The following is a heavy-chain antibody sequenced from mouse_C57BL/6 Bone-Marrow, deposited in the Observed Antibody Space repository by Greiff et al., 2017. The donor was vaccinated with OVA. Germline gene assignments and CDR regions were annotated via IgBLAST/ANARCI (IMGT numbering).Heavy chain of an antibody. J-gene: IGHJ1*03. V-gene: IGHV14-4*01. CDR3: TPTGSNYWYFEV. Sequence: VQLQQSVAELVRPGASVKLSCTASGFTIKDDSMHWVTQRPEQVLEWIGWIAPENGDTEYASKFQGKATLTADTSSNTAYLQLSSLTSEDTAVYDCTPTGSNYWYFEVGGTGTTVTGSS. CDR1: GFTIKDDS. CDR2: IAPENGDT. D-gene: IGHD2-5*01.